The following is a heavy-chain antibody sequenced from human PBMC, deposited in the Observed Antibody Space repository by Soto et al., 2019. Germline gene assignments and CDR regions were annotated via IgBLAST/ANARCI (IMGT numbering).Heavy chain of an antibody. CDR2: VYYSGSA. Sequence: SETLSLTCTVSGGSVSSPDYYWSWIRQPPGKGLEWIAYVYYSGSANYDPSLKSRVTISVDRSKNQFSLKLKPVTAADTAVYYCARDRAWASDKYGMDVWGQGTTVTVSS. CDR3: ARDRAWASDKYGMDV. J-gene: IGHJ6*02. D-gene: IGHD6-6*01. V-gene: IGHV4-61*08. CDR1: GGSVSSPDYY.